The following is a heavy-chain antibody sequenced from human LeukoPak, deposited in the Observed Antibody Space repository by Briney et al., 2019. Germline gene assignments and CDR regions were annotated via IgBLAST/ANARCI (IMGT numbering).Heavy chain of an antibody. Sequence: GASVKVSCKASGYTFTSYGISWVRQAPGQGLEWMRWISAYNGNTNYAQKLQGRVTMTTDTSTSTAYMELRSLRSDDTAVYYCARDGVVRDYYYYGMDVWGQGTTVTVSS. D-gene: IGHD2-8*01. CDR1: GYTFTSYG. V-gene: IGHV1-18*01. CDR2: ISAYNGNT. J-gene: IGHJ6*02. CDR3: ARDGVVRDYYYYGMDV.